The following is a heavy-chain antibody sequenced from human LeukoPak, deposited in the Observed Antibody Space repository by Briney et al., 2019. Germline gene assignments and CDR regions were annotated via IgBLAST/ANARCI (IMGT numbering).Heavy chain of an antibody. Sequence: ASVKVSCRASGYTFTSYDINWVRQATGQGLEWMGWMNPNSGNTGYAQKFQGRVTMTRNTSISTAYMELSSLRSEDTAVYYCARGLGLIWFGELSGVWFDYWGQGTLVTVSS. V-gene: IGHV1-8*01. D-gene: IGHD3-10*01. CDR1: GYTFTSYD. CDR3: ARGLGLIWFGELSGVWFDY. CDR2: MNPNSGNT. J-gene: IGHJ4*02.